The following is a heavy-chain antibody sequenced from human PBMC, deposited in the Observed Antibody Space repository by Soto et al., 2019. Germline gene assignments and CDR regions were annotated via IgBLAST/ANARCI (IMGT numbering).Heavy chain of an antibody. CDR2: IVPMSGKV. J-gene: IGHJ4*02. V-gene: IGHV1-69*02. Sequence: QVQLVQSGAEVEKRGSSVKGSCKVSVGTTSSYTIGWVRQAPGQRLQWMGNIVPMSGKVDYAQTFQDRVTLTADKSTRTVYMELRSLRSEDTAVYFCALRTGNWNPLGDWGQGTLVTVSS. CDR1: VGTTSSYT. D-gene: IGHD1-1*01. CDR3: ALRTGNWNPLGD.